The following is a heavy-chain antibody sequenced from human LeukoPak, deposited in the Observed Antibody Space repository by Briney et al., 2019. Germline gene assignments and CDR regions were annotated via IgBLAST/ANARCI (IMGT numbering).Heavy chain of an antibody. CDR3: ARDFYYDSSGNHHFDY. V-gene: IGHV3-7*01. CDR2: IKQDGSEK. CDR1: GFTFSSYW. Sequence: PGGSLRLSCAASGFTFSSYWMSWVRQAPGKGLEWVANIKQDGSEKYYVDSVEGRFTISRDNAKNSLYLQMNSLRAEDTAVYYCARDFYYDSSGNHHFDYWGQGTLVTVSS. D-gene: IGHD3-22*01. J-gene: IGHJ4*02.